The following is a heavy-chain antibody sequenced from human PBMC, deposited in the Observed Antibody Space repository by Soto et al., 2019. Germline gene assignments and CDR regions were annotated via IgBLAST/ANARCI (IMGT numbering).Heavy chain of an antibody. V-gene: IGHV1-69*06. CDR1: GGTFSSYA. J-gene: IGHJ6*02. CDR2: IIPIFATA. CDR3: ARGGYQSPYYYYGMDV. D-gene: IGHD2-2*01. Sequence: QVQLVQFGAEVKKPGSSVKVSCKASGGTFSSYAISWVRQAPGQGLEWMGGIIPIFATANYAQKFQGRVTMTTDTSTSTAYMELRSLRSDDTAVYYCARGGYQSPYYYYGMDVWGQGTTVTVSS.